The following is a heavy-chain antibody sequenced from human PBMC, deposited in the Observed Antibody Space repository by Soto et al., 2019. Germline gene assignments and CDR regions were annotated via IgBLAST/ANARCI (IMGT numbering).Heavy chain of an antibody. J-gene: IGHJ6*03. CDR3: AKDAFRGSEYYYYYMDV. CDR1: GFTFSSYA. Sequence: GGSLRLSCAASGFTFSSYAMSWVRQAPGKGLEWVSAISGSGGSTYYADSVKGRFTISRDNSKNTLYLQMNSLRAEDTAVYYCAKDAFRGSEYYYYYMDVWSKGTTVTVSS. D-gene: IGHD3-10*01. V-gene: IGHV3-23*01. CDR2: ISGSGGST.